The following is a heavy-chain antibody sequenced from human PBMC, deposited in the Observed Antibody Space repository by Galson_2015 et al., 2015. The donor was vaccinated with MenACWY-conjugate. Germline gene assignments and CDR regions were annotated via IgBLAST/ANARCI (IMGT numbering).Heavy chain of an antibody. D-gene: IGHD1-26*01. V-gene: IGHV4-39*07. CDR2: IFNSGST. Sequence: TLSLTCTVSGGSISSSSHYWGWIRQPPGKGLEWIGSIFNSGSTYYSPSLKSRVAISVDTSKNQFSLKLSSVTAADTAVYYCARDGGSYPNWYFDLWGRGTLVTVSS. J-gene: IGHJ2*01. CDR3: ARDGGSYPNWYFDL. CDR1: GGSISSSSHY.